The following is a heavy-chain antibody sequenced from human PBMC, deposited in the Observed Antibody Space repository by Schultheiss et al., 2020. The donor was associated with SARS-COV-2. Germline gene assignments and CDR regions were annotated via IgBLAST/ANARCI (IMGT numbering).Heavy chain of an antibody. V-gene: IGHV4-59*03. CDR2: ISYSGTT. D-gene: IGHD4-23*01. CDR3: ARHVFPGYSSDWRFYGGSWFDT. J-gene: IGHJ5*02. CDR1: GGSITGYY. Sequence: SETLSLTCTVSGGSITGYYWSWIRQPPGKGLEWIGYISYSGTTKYNPSLESRVSISVDTSKNQFSLQLSSVTAADTAVYYCARHVFPGYSSDWRFYGGSWFDTWSQGALVTVSS.